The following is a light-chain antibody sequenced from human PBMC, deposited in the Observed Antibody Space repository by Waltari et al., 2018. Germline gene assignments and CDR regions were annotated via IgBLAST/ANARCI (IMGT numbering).Light chain of an antibody. Sequence: SYVLTQPPSVSVAPGETARITCGGKHNGRKSVHWSRQKPVQAPQLVISYDSDRPSGIPERFSGSNSGDTATLTISRVEAGDEADYYCQVWDANNEPGVFGTGTEVTVL. J-gene: IGLJ1*01. CDR1: HNGRKS. V-gene: IGLV3-21*01. CDR3: QVWDANNEPGV. CDR2: YDS.